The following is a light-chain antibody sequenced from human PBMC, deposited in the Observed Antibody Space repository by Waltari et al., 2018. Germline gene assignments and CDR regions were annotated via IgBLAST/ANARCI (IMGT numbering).Light chain of an antibody. CDR2: GGS. V-gene: IGKV2-40*01. J-gene: IGKJ1*01. Sequence: DIVMTQTPLSLPITPGEPASISCRSSQSLLHSNGNTYLHWYLQKPGQSPQLLIYGGSNSASGVPDRFSGSGSGTDFTLKISKVEAEDVWVYYCVQAIAFPRTFGQGTKVEIK. CDR3: VQAIAFPRT. CDR1: QSLLHSNGNTY.